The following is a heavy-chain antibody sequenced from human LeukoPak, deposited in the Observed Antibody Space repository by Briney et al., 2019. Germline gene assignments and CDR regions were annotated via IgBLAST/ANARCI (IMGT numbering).Heavy chain of an antibody. D-gene: IGHD3-10*01. J-gene: IGHJ4*02. CDR1: GFSFSTYS. CDR2: ISSNGDIT. CDR3: AREYYGGYVDY. Sequence: PGGSLILSCAASGFSFSTYSMHWVRQAPGKGLESVSAISSNGDITYYANSVKGRFTISGDNSKNTLYLQMGSLRAEDMAVYYCAREYYGGYVDYWGQGTLVTVSS. V-gene: IGHV3-64*01.